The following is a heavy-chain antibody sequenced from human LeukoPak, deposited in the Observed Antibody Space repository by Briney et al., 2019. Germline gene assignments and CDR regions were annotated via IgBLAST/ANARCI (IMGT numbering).Heavy chain of an antibody. CDR1: GFTFSSYA. V-gene: IGHV3-23*01. CDR2: IIGSGGGT. Sequence: LXLSXXASGFTFSSYAMSWVRRAPGKGLGWVSAIIGSGGGTFYADSVKGRFTISTDNSRNTLYLQMNSLRAEDTAVYYCAKENRNYVFYDYWGQGTLVTVSS. D-gene: IGHD1-7*01. J-gene: IGHJ4*02. CDR3: AKENRNYVFYDY.